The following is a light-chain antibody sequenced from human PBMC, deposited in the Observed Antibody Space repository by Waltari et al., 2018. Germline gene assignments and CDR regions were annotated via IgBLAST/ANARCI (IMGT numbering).Light chain of an antibody. Sequence: DIQMTQSPSSLSASVGDKVTINCRASQGISSWLAWYQQKPGKAPKLLIYAASSLQSGVPSRFAGSGSGTDYTLTISSLQPEDFATYFCQQGYNTPYTFGQGTKVEIK. J-gene: IGKJ2*01. CDR3: QQGYNTPYT. CDR1: QGISSW. V-gene: IGKV1-12*01. CDR2: AAS.